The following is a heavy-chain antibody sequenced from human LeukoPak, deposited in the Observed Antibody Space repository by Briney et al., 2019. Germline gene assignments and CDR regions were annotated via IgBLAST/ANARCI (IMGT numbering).Heavy chain of an antibody. D-gene: IGHD6-19*01. V-gene: IGHV4-59*01. J-gene: IGHJ5*02. CDR3: AREEAVAGGGFDP. Sequence: SETLSLTCTVSGGSTSSYYWSWIRQPPGKGLEWIGYIYYSGSTNYNPSLKSRVTISVDTSKNQFSLKLSSVTAADTAVYYCAREEAVAGGGFDPWGQGTLVTVSS. CDR1: GGSTSSYY. CDR2: IYYSGST.